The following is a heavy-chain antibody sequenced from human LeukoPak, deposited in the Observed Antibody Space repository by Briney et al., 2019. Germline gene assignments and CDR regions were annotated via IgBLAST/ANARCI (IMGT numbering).Heavy chain of an antibody. CDR2: INHSGST. CDR1: GGSFSGYY. V-gene: IGHV4-34*01. CDR3: ARGGTMIVVVRWYFDY. D-gene: IGHD3-22*01. Sequence: SETLSLTCAVYGGSFSGYYWSWIRQPPGKGLEWIGEINHSGSTNYNPSLKSRVTISVDTSKNQFSLKLSSVTAADTAVYYCARGGTMIVVVRWYFDYWGQGTLVTVSS. J-gene: IGHJ4*02.